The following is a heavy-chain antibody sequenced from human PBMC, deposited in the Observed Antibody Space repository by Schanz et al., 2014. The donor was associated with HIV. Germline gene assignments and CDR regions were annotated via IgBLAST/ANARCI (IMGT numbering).Heavy chain of an antibody. CDR2: IPYDGRKK. Sequence: ESGGGVVQPGRSLRLSCAASGFPFDSYGIHWVRQAPGKGLGWVAGIPYDGRKKKYADSEKGRFTISRDNSKNTLYLQMKSLRPEDTAVYYCAKDRNHYDSRYRGKGNYYYYYGMDVWGQGTTVTVSS. J-gene: IGHJ6*02. CDR3: AKDRNHYDSRYRGKGNYYYYYGMDV. D-gene: IGHD3-22*01. V-gene: IGHV3-30*18. CDR1: GFPFDSYG.